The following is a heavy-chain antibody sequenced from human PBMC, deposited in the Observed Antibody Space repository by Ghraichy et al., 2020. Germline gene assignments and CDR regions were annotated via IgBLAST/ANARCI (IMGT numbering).Heavy chain of an antibody. CDR3: ATRTNWSGHWPFDL. CDR2: FYYSGST. V-gene: IGHV4-39*01. Sequence: SETLSLTCTVSGGSISSSSYQWGWIRQPPGRGLEWIGNFYYSGSTYYNPSLKSRVTISVDTSKNQFSLRLSSVTAADTAVYYCATRTNWSGHWPFDLWGRGTLVTVSS. J-gene: IGHJ2*01. D-gene: IGHD1-1*01. CDR1: GGSISSSSYQ.